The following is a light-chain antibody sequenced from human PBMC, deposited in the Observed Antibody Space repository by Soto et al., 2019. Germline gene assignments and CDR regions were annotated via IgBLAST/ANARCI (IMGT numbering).Light chain of an antibody. J-gene: IGKJ2*01. CDR3: QQYNNWPPMYT. V-gene: IGKV3-15*01. Sequence: EIVMTQSPVTLSVSPGERATLSCRASQSISSNLAWYQQKPGQAPRLLIFGASVRAAGTPDRFSGSGSGTEFTLTITGLQSEDFAIYYCQQYNNWPPMYTFGQGTKVDIK. CDR2: GAS. CDR1: QSISSN.